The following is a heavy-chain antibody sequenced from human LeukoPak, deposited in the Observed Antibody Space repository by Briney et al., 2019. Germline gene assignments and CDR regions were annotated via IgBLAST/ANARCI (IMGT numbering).Heavy chain of an antibody. CDR3: AQDRAIPLWGTTFDY. Sequence: SVKVSCKASGGTFSSYAISWVRQAPGQGLEWMGRIIPIFGTANYAQKFQGRVTITTDESTSTAYMELSSLRSEDTAVYYCAQDRAIPLWGTTFDYWGQGTLVTASS. V-gene: IGHV1-69*05. CDR2: IIPIFGTA. D-gene: IGHD2/OR15-2a*01. CDR1: GGTFSSYA. J-gene: IGHJ4*02.